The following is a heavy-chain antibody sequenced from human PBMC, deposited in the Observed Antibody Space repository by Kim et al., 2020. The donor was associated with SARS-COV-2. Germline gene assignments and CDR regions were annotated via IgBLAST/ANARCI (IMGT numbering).Heavy chain of an antibody. J-gene: IGHJ5*02. D-gene: IGHD3-9*01. V-gene: IGHV4-39*01. CDR2: IYYSGST. Sequence: SETLSLTCTVSGGSISSSSYYWGWIRQPPGKGLEWIGSIYYSGSTYYNPSLKSRVTISVDTSKNQFSLKLSSVTAADTAVYYCARRFATVSVVYYDIFHDLNWFDPWGQGTLVTVSS. CDR1: GGSISSSSYY. CDR3: ARRFATVSVVYYDIFHDLNWFDP.